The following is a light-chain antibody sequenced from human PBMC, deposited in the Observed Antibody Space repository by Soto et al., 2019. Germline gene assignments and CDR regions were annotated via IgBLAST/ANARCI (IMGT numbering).Light chain of an antibody. J-gene: IGLJ2*01. CDR3: AAWDDSLNRVV. V-gene: IGLV1-44*01. CDR2: SNN. CDR1: SSNIGSNT. Sequence: QSVLTQPPSASGTPGQRVTISCSGSSSNIGSNTVNWYQQLPGTAPKLLIYSNNQRPSRVPDRFSGSKSGTSASLAISGLQSEDEAEYHCAAWDDSLNRVVFGGGTKLTVL.